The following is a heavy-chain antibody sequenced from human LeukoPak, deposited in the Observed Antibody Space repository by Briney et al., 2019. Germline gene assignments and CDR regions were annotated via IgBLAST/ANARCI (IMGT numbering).Heavy chain of an antibody. Sequence: SETLSLTCTVPGGSISSSTYYWGWIRQPPGRGLEWIGTISYSGSTYYNPSLKSRVTTSVDTSKNQFSLKLSSVTAADTAVYYCARLLRATMIDYWGQGTLVTVSS. CDR1: GGSISSSTYY. CDR3: ARLLRATMIDY. J-gene: IGHJ4*02. D-gene: IGHD3-22*01. V-gene: IGHV4-39*01. CDR2: ISYSGST.